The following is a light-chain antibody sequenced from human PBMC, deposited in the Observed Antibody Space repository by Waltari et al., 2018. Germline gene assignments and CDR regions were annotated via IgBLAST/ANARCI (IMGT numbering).Light chain of an antibody. CDR2: GAY. CDR3: QQYEDWPRHS. Sequence: EIVVTQSPATLSVSPGERVTLSCRASQNVGPSLAWYQQKPGQTPSPLIFGAYSRASGVPARFSGSGSGTDFTLAISSLQSEDFAVYYCQQYEDWPRHSFGGGTKVQIE. J-gene: IGKJ4*01. V-gene: IGKV3-15*01. CDR1: QNVGPS.